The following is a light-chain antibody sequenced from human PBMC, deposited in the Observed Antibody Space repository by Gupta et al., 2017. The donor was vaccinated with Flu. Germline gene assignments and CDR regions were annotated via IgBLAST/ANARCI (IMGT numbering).Light chain of an antibody. CDR3: QQRHSTPLT. J-gene: IGKJ1*01. Sequence: DIQMTQSPSSLSASVGDRVTITCRASQSISSYLNWYQQKPGKAPKLLIYAASSLKSGVPSRFSGSGSGTDFTLTISRRQPEDFATYYCQQRHSTPLTFGQGTKVEIK. CDR2: AAS. CDR1: QSISSY. V-gene: IGKV1-39*01.